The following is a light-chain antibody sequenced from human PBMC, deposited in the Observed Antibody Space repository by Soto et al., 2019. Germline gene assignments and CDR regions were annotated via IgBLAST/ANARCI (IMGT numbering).Light chain of an antibody. CDR1: QSVSSSY. Sequence: EIVLTQSPGILSLSPGERATLSCRASQSVSSSYLAWYQQKPGQAPRLLIYGASSRATGIPDRISGSGSGTDFTLTITRLEPEDFAVYYCQQYGSSLWTFGQGTKVEVK. CDR2: GAS. V-gene: IGKV3-20*01. CDR3: QQYGSSLWT. J-gene: IGKJ1*01.